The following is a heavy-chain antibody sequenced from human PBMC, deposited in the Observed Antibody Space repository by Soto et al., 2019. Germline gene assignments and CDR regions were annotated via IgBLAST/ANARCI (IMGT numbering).Heavy chain of an antibody. V-gene: IGHV1-69*02. D-gene: IGHD3-10*01. CDR3: ARLLSRPGWYFDL. J-gene: IGHJ2*01. Sequence: GASVKVSCKASGGTSSSYTISWVRQAPGQGLEWMGRIIPILGIANYAQKFQGRVTITADKSTSTAYMELSSLRSDDTAVYYCARLLSRPGWYFDLWGRGTLVTVSS. CDR1: GGTSSSYT. CDR2: IIPILGIA.